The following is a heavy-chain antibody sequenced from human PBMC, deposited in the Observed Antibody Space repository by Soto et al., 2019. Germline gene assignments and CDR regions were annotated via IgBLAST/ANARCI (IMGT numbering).Heavy chain of an antibody. J-gene: IGHJ4*02. D-gene: IGHD3-10*01. CDR3: ARQYYHGWGRQIDY. V-gene: IGHV4-39*01. CDR2: VYYGGTT. Sequence: QMQLQESGPGLVKPSETLSLTCTVSGGSISTSSSYWGWIRQTPGKGLEWMGNVYYGGTTYYNPSLKSRVTISVDMSKNQFSLKLTSVTAADTAMYYCARQYYHGWGRQIDYWGQGTLITVSS. CDR1: GGSISTSSSY.